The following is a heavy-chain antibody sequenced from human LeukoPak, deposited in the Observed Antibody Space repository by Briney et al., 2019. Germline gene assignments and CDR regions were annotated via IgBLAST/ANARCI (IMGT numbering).Heavy chain of an antibody. CDR1: GGSISSYY. V-gene: IGHV4-59*01. J-gene: IGHJ3*02. Sequence: PSETLSLTCSVSGGSISSYYWNWIRQPPGKGLEWIGYIYYSGSTNYNPSLKSRVTISVDTSKTQFSLNLSSVTAADTAVYYCVRSICSSTSCQRKGAFDIWGQGTVVTVSS. CDR3: VRSICSSTSCQRKGAFDI. D-gene: IGHD2-2*01. CDR2: IYYSGST.